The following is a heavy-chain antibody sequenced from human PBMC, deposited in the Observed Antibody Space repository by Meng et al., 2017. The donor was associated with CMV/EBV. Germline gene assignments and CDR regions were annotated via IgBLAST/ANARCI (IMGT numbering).Heavy chain of an antibody. V-gene: IGHV2-5*01. CDR3: AHSIYDFWSGYSGAYYFDY. D-gene: IGHD3-3*01. J-gene: IGHJ4*02. CDR2: IYWNDDK. Sequence: STSGGGVGWIRQAPGKVLEWLALIYWNDDKRYSPSLKSRLTITKDTSKNQVVLTMTNMDPVDTATYYCAHSIYDFWSGYSGAYYFDYWGQGTLVTVSS. CDR1: STSGGG.